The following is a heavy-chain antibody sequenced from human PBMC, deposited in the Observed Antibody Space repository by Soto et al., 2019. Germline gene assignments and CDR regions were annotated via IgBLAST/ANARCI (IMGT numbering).Heavy chain of an antibody. CDR3: ARHRPLWFGRYYFDY. J-gene: IGHJ4*02. Sequence: QLQLQESGPGLVKPSETLSLTCTVSGGSISSSSYYWGWIRQPPGKGLEWIGSIYYSGSTYYNPSLKSRVTISVDTSKNQCSLKLSSVTAADTAVYYCARHRPLWFGRYYFDYWGQGTLVTVSS. D-gene: IGHD3-10*01. V-gene: IGHV4-39*01. CDR1: GGSISSSSYY. CDR2: IYYSGST.